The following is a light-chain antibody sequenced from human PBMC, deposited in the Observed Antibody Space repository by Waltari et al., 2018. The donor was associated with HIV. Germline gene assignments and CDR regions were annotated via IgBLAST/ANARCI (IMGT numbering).Light chain of an antibody. J-gene: IGLJ2*01. CDR1: TSDVGGYDY. CDR2: EVT. V-gene: IGLV2-14*01. Sequence: QSALTQPASVSGSPGQSITISCTGPTSDVGGYDYVSWYQQHPGKAPKLMIFEVTYRPSGVSHRFSCSKSGNTASLTSSGLQAEDEADYYCTSYRSGSTLVVGGGTKVTVL. CDR3: TSYRSGSTLV.